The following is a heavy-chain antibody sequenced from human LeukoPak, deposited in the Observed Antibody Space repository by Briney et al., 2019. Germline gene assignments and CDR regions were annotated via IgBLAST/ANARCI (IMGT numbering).Heavy chain of an antibody. D-gene: IGHD6-13*01. Sequence: AESLKISCKGSGYSFTSYWIGWVRQMPGKGLEWMGIIYPGDSDTRYSPSFQGQVTISADKSISTAYLQWSSLKASDTAMYYCARLPSSSWTDYYFDYWGQGTLVTVSS. V-gene: IGHV5-51*01. CDR3: ARLPSSSWTDYYFDY. CDR1: GYSFTSYW. J-gene: IGHJ4*02. CDR2: IYPGDSDT.